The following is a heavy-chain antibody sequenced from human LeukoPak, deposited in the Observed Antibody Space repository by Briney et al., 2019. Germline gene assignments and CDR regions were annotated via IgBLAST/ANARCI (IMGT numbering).Heavy chain of an antibody. V-gene: IGHV3-20*04. CDR3: AREASVGVVPNYYMDV. D-gene: IGHD3-3*01. CDR2: INWNSGST. Sequence: GGSLRLSCAASGFTFDDYGMNWVRQAPGKGLEWVSDINWNSGSTGYADSVKGRFTISRDNAKNSLYLQMNSLRAEDTALHYCAREASVGVVPNYYMDVWGKGTTVTVSS. CDR1: GFTFDDYG. J-gene: IGHJ6*03.